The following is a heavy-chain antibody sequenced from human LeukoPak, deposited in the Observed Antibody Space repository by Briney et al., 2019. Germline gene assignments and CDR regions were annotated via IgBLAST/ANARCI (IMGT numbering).Heavy chain of an antibody. D-gene: IGHD3-9*01. Sequence: GGSLRLSCAASGFTVSSNYMSWVRQAPGKGLEWVSVIYSGGSTYYADSVKGQFTISRDNSKNTLYLQMNSLRAEDTAVYYCARDSEDILTGYYNNYFDYWGQGTLVTVSS. V-gene: IGHV3-53*01. CDR1: GFTVSSNY. CDR2: IYSGGST. CDR3: ARDSEDILTGYYNNYFDY. J-gene: IGHJ4*02.